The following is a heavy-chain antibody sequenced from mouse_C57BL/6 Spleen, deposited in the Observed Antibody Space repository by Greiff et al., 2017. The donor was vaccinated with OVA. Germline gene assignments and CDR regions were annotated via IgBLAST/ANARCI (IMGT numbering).Heavy chain of an antibody. CDR1: GYTFTSYW. D-gene: IGHD4-1*01. V-gene: IGHV1-55*01. Sequence: QVQLQQPGAELVKPGASVTMSCKASGYTFTSYWITWVKQRPGQGLAWIGDIYPGSGSTNYNEKFKSKATLTVDTSSSTAYMQLSSLTSEDSAVYYCARGGLGRGRNYFDYWGQGTTLTVSS. CDR2: IYPGSGST. J-gene: IGHJ2*01. CDR3: ARGGLGRGRNYFDY.